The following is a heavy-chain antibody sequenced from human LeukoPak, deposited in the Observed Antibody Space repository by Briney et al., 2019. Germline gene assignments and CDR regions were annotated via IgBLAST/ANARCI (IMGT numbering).Heavy chain of an antibody. Sequence: GASVKVPCKASGYTFTSYGISWVRQAPGQGLEWMGWISTYNGNTNYAQKLQGSVTMTTDTSTSTAYMELRSLRSDDTAVYYCARVGLLWFGELSPHDAFDIWGQGTMVTVSS. D-gene: IGHD3-10*01. J-gene: IGHJ3*02. CDR3: ARVGLLWFGELSPHDAFDI. CDR2: ISTYNGNT. CDR1: GYTFTSYG. V-gene: IGHV1-18*01.